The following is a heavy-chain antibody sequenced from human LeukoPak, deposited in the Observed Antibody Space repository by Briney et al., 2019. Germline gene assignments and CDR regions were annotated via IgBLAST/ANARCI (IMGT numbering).Heavy chain of an antibody. D-gene: IGHD6-13*01. CDR3: ARHAAYSSLA. V-gene: IGHV4-34*01. CDR2: INHSGST. CDR1: GGSFSGYY. J-gene: IGHJ5*02. Sequence: PSETLSLTCAVYGGSFSGYYWSWIRQPPGKGLEWIGEINHSGSTNYNPSLKSRVTISVDTSKNQFSLRLNSVTAADTSVYYCARHAAYSSLAWGQGTLVTVSP.